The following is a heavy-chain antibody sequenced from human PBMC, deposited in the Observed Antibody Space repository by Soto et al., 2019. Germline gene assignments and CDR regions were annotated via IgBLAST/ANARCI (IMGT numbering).Heavy chain of an antibody. CDR2: ISAYNGNT. V-gene: IGHV1-18*01. J-gene: IGHJ4*02. Sequence: GASVKVSCKASGYTFTSYGISWVRQAPGQGLEWMGWISAYNGNTNYAQKLQGRVTMTTDTSTSTAYMELRSLRSDDTAVYYCARDHSVSVDTAMVNDYWGQGTLVTVSS. D-gene: IGHD5-18*01. CDR1: GYTFTSYG. CDR3: ARDHSVSVDTAMVNDY.